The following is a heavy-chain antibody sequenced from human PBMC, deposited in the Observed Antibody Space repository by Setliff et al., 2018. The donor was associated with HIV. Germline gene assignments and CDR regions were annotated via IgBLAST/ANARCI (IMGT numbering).Heavy chain of an antibody. D-gene: IGHD6-19*01. V-gene: IGHV3-23*01. CDR3: ARARHSYSSGWPY. CDR1: GVTFNSLA. CDR2: ISGGGTAT. J-gene: IGHJ4*02. Sequence: GGSLRLSCAVSGVTFNSLAMTWVRQAPGKGLEWVSVISGGGTATYYAASVKGRFTVSRDNSNKTMYLQMNSLRVEDTAVYYCARARHSYSSGWPYWSQGTLVTVSS.